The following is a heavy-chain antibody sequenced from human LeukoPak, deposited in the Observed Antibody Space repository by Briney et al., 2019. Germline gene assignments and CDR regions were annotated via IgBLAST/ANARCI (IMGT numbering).Heavy chain of an antibody. CDR2: ISHDGNDQ. CDR1: GFTFSSYG. Sequence: QPGGSLRLSCAASGFTFSSYGMHWVRQAPGKGLEWVAVISHDGNDQYYADSVKGRFTISRDNSKNALYLQMNSLRLEDTAVYYCARDRDCSRTSCFNAFDVWGQGTMAIVSS. D-gene: IGHD2-2*01. V-gene: IGHV3-30*03. CDR3: ARDRDCSRTSCFNAFDV. J-gene: IGHJ3*01.